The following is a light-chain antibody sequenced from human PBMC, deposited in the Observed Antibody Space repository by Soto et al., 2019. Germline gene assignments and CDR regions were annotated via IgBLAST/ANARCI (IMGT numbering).Light chain of an antibody. CDR2: EVS. CDR3: SSYTSSSTMV. CDR1: SSDVGGYND. J-gene: IGLJ2*01. V-gene: IGLV2-14*01. Sequence: QSALTQPASVSGSPGQSITISCTGTSSDVGGYNDVSWYQQHPGKAPKLMIYEVSNRPSGVSNRFSGSKSGNTASLTISGLQDEDEADYYCSSYTSSSTMVFGGGTKLTVL.